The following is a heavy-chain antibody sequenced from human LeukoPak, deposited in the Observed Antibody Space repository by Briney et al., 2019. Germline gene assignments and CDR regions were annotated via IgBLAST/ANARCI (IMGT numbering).Heavy chain of an antibody. CDR3: ARVRIGQQLDKYYYYAMDV. CDR1: GYTFTDYY. Sequence: ASVKVSCKASGYTFTDYYMHWVRQAPGQGLEWIGWINPNSGGTNYAQKFQGRVTMTTDTSISPAYMEVSRLRSDDTAVYYCARVRIGQQLDKYYYYAMDVWGQGTTVTVSS. D-gene: IGHD6-13*01. CDR2: INPNSGGT. J-gene: IGHJ6*02. V-gene: IGHV1-2*02.